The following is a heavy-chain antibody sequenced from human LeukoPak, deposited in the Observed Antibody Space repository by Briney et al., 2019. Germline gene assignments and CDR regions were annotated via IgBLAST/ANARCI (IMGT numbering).Heavy chain of an antibody. CDR3: ARHSAMVTSFDY. V-gene: IGHV4-59*08. CDR1: GGSISSYY. Sequence: SVTLSLTCTVSGGSISSYYWSWIRQPPGKGLEWIGYIYYSGSTNYNPSLKSRVTISVDTSKNQFSLKLSSVTAADTAVYYCARHSAMVTSFDYWGQGTLVTVSS. CDR2: IYYSGST. J-gene: IGHJ4*02. D-gene: IGHD5-18*01.